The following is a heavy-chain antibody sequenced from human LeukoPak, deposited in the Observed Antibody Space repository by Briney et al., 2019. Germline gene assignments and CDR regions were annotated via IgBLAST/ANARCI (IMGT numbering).Heavy chain of an antibody. CDR1: GFTFADYG. Sequence: HPGGSLRPSCVAPGFTFADYGVRWVRQAPGKGMEWVSGISLSGGSGSYEDAEKVRYSISRDNAKNSLYLQMNRLRAEDTALYYCARESSYGWEVLSWFEPWGQGTLVTVSS. CDR2: ISLSGGSG. J-gene: IGHJ5*02. CDR3: ARESSYGWEVLSWFEP. V-gene: IGHV3-20*04. D-gene: IGHD1-26*01.